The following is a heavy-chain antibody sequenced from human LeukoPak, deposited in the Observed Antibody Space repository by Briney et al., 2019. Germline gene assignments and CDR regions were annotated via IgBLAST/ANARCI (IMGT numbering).Heavy chain of an antibody. CDR2: IYWNDDK. J-gene: IGHJ6*02. CDR3: AQTSFWSGRYYQYGLDV. Sequence: SGPTLVNPTQTLTLTCTFSGFSLSTSGVGVGWIRQPPGKALEWLALIYWNDDKRYSPSLKTRLTITKDTSKNQVVLTMTNMDPGDTARYYCAQTSFWSGRYYQYGLDVWGQGTTVTVSS. CDR1: GFSLSTSGVG. V-gene: IGHV2-5*01. D-gene: IGHD3-3*01.